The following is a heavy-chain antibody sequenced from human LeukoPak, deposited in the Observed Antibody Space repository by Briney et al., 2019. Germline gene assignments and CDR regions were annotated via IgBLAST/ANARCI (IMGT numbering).Heavy chain of an antibody. Sequence: SETPSLTCTVSGASISSYYWSWIRQPPGKGLEWIGYIFYSGTDYNPSLKSRVTISLDTSKNQFSLKLSSVTAADTAVYYCARAYYGGYGSSYYFDYWGQGTLVTVSS. CDR3: ARAYYGGYGSSYYFDY. J-gene: IGHJ4*02. V-gene: IGHV4-59*01. CDR2: IFYSGT. D-gene: IGHD4-17*01. CDR1: GASISSYY.